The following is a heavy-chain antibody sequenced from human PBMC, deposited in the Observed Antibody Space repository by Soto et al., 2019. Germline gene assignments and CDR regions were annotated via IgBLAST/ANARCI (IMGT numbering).Heavy chain of an antibody. CDR2: FDPEDGET. D-gene: IGHD3-10*01. CDR3: ATGAYYYGSGMSFSVGGMDV. Sequence: ASVKVSCKVSGYTLTELSMHWVRQAPGKGLEWMGGFDPEDGETIYAQKFQGRVTMTEDTSTDTAYMELSSLRSEDTAVYYCATGAYYYGSGMSFSVGGMDVWGQGTTVTVSS. J-gene: IGHJ6*02. V-gene: IGHV1-24*01. CDR1: GYTLTELS.